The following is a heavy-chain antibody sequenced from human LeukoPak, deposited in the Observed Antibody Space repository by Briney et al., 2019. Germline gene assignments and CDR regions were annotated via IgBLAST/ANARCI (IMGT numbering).Heavy chain of an antibody. J-gene: IGHJ4*02. V-gene: IGHV1-2*02. D-gene: IGHD6-13*01. CDR1: GYTFTGYY. Sequence: GASVEVSCKASGYTFTGYYMHWVRQAPGQGLEWMGWINPNSGGTNYAQKFQGRVTMTRDTSISTAYMELSRLRSDDTAVYYCALSIAAAAGLFDYWGQGTLVTVSS. CDR3: ALSIAAAAGLFDY. CDR2: INPNSGGT.